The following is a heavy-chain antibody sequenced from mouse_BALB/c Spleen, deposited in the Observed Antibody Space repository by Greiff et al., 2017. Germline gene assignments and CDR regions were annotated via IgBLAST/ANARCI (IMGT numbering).Heavy chain of an antibody. CDR1: GFSLTSYG. CDR2: IWSGGST. V-gene: IGHV2-2*02. J-gene: IGHJ4*01. CDR3: ARDSGNHCAMDY. Sequence: VQLQQSGPGLVQPSQSLSITCTVSGFSLTSYGVHWVRQSPGKGLEWLGVIWSGGSTDYNAAFISRLSISKDNSKSQVFFKMNSLQANDEAIYYCARDSGNHCAMDYWGQGTSVTVSS. D-gene: IGHD2-1*01.